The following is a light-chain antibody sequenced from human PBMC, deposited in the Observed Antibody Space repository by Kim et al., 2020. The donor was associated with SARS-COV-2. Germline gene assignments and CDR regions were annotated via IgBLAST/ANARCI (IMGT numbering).Light chain of an antibody. V-gene: IGKV3-20*01. Sequence: EIVMTQSPGTQSLSPGERATLSCRASQSVSSGYLAWYQQKPGQAPRLLIYGASRRASGIPDRFSGSGSGTDFTLTISRLEPEDFAVYYCQQYGSSWGTFGQGTKLEIK. J-gene: IGKJ2*01. CDR1: QSVSSGY. CDR2: GAS. CDR3: QQYGSSWGT.